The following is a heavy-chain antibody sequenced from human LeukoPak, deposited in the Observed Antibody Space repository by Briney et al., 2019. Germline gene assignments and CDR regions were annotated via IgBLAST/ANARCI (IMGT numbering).Heavy chain of an antibody. CDR3: ARDPCGGDCWVDY. CDR2: ISYDGSNK. V-gene: IGHV3-30*01. D-gene: IGHD2-21*02. Sequence: GGSLRLSCAASGFTFSSYAIHWVRQAPGKGLEWVAVISYDGSNKYYADSVKGRFTISRDNSKNTLYLQMNSLRAEDTAVYYCARDPCGGDCWVDYWGQGTLVTVSS. J-gene: IGHJ4*02. CDR1: GFTFSSYA.